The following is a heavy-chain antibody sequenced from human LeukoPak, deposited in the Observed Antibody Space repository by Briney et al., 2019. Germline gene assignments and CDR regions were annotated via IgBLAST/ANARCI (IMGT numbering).Heavy chain of an antibody. V-gene: IGHV3-48*03. Sequence: GGSLRLSCAASGFTFSSYEMNWVRQAPGKGLEWVSYISSSGSTIYYADSVKGRFTISRDNAKNSLYLQMNSLRAGDTAVYYCARDRNYSNYVVWFDPWGQGTLVTVSS. D-gene: IGHD4-11*01. CDR3: ARDRNYSNYVVWFDP. CDR2: ISSSGSTI. CDR1: GFTFSSYE. J-gene: IGHJ5*02.